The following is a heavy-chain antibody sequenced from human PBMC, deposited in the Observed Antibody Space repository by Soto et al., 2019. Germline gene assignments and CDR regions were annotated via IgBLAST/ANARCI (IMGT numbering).Heavy chain of an antibody. Sequence: VQLVESGGGLVQPGGSLRLSCAASGFTVSSKYMSWVRQAPGKGLEWVSLIQSGGTTYYADSVKGRFTISRDSSKNMLHLQMDSLRAEDLAVYYCARDDILCSGGSCYGVHMDVWGKGTTVTVSS. D-gene: IGHD2-15*01. CDR3: ARDDILCSGGSCYGVHMDV. V-gene: IGHV3-66*01. CDR1: GFTVSSKY. CDR2: IQSGGTT. J-gene: IGHJ6*03.